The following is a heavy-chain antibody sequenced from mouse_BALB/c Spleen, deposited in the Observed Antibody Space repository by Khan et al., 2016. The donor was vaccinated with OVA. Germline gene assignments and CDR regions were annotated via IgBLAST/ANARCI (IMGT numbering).Heavy chain of an antibody. Sequence: QVQLQQSGPELKKPGETVKISCKASGYTFTNYGMNRVKQAPGKGLKWMGWINTYTGEPTYADDFKGRFVFSLETSASTAYLQISNLKNEDMTTYFCARISSYWYSDVWGAGTTVTVSS. CDR3: ARISSYWYSDV. CDR2: INTYTGEP. D-gene: IGHD6-2*01. CDR1: GYTFTNYG. J-gene: IGHJ1*01. V-gene: IGHV9-1*02.